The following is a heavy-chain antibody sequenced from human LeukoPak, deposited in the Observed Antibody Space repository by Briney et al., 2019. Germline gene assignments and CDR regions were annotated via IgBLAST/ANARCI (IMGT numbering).Heavy chain of an antibody. CDR2: IYYSGST. CDR3: ARANDGSGSYGY. J-gene: IGHJ4*02. Sequence: SETLSLTCTVSGGSISSGDYYWSWIRQPPGKGLEWIGYIYYSGSTYYNPSLKSRVTISVDPSKNQFSLKLSSVTAADTAVYYCARANDGSGSYGYWGQGTLVTVSS. CDR1: GGSISSGDYY. V-gene: IGHV4-30-4*08. D-gene: IGHD3-10*01.